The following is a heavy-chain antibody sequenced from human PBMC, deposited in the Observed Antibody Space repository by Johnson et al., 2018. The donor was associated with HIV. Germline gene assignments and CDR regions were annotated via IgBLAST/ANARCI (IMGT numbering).Heavy chain of an antibody. CDR2: INSDGSST. D-gene: IGHD5-24*01. CDR1: GFTFSSYW. J-gene: IGHJ3*02. CDR3: ARACRDGYTCDAFDI. V-gene: IGHV3-74*02. Sequence: VQLVESVGGVLQPGRSLRLSCAASGFTFSSYWMHWVRQAPGKGLVWVSRINSDGSSTSYADSVKGRFTISRDNAKNSLYLQMNSLRAEDTAVYYCARACRDGYTCDAFDIWGQGTMVTVSS.